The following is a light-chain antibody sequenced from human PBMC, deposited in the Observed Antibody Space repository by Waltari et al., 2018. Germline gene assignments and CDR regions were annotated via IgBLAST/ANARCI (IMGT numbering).Light chain of an antibody. CDR2: DAS. CDR3: QQSSNWPET. CDR1: HSVSSH. J-gene: IGKJ3*01. Sequence: EIVLTQSPATLSLSPGERATLSCRADHSVSSHLACYRLKPGQAPRLLIYDASNRATGIPDRFSGSGSGTHFTLTIDSLELEYFAFYYCQQSSNWPETFGSGTKLDI. V-gene: IGKV3-11*01.